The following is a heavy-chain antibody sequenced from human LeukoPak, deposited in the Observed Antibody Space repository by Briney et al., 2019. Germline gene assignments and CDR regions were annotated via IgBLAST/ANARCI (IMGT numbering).Heavy chain of an antibody. V-gene: IGHV3-9*01. CDR1: GFTFSSYS. Sequence: GGSLRLSCAASGFTFSSYSMNWVRQAPGKGLEWVSGISWNSGSIGYADSVMGRFTISRDNAKNSLYLQMNSLRAEDTALYYCAKDINGDYDHNSFQHWGQGTLVTVSS. CDR3: AKDINGDYDHNSFQH. J-gene: IGHJ1*01. D-gene: IGHD4-17*01. CDR2: ISWNSGSI.